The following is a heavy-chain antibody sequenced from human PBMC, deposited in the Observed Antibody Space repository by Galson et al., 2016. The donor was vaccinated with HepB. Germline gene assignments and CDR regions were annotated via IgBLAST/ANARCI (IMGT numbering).Heavy chain of an antibody. V-gene: IGHV3-53*01. J-gene: IGHJ4*02. CDR1: GFTVSNNY. Sequence: SLRLSCAASGFTVSNNYMIWFRQAPGKVLEWVSLIYSTGTTSYADSVKGRFTISRDSSKNTLYLQVNSLRAEDTAIYYWARDSRTPPPRRGPSSGYWGQGTLVTVSS. CDR2: IYSTGTT. D-gene: IGHD2/OR15-2a*01. CDR3: ARDSRTPPPRRGPSSGY.